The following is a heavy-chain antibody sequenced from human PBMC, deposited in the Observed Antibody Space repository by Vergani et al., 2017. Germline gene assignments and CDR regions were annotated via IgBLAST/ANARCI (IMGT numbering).Heavy chain of an antibody. Sequence: QVTLKESGPVLVKPTETLTLTCTVSGFSLSNARMGVSWIRQPPGKALQWLAHIFSHGEKSYTTSLKRRLTISKDTSKSHVVLSMTNLDPVDTSTYYCARILRYYDSSGFYHYYDGMDVWGQGTTVSVSS. CDR1: GFSLSNARMG. CDR3: ARILRYYDSSGFYHYYDGMDV. J-gene: IGHJ6*02. V-gene: IGHV2-26*01. CDR2: IFSHGEK. D-gene: IGHD3-22*01.